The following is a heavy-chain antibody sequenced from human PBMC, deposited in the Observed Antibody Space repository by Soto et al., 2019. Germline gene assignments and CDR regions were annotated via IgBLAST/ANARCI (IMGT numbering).Heavy chain of an antibody. CDR3: ARGSGGYLYYYCGMDV. CDR1: GYTFTSYA. D-gene: IGHD1-26*01. CDR2: INAGNGNT. Sequence: QVQLVQSGAEVKKPGASVKVSCKASGYTFTSYAMHWVRQAPGQRLEWMGWINAGNGNTKYSQKFQGRVTITRDTSASTAYMERSSLRSEDTAVYYCARGSGGYLYYYCGMDVWGQGTTVTVSS. J-gene: IGHJ6*02. V-gene: IGHV1-3*01.